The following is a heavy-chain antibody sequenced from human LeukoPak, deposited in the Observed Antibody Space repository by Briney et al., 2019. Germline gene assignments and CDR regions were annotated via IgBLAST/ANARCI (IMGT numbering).Heavy chain of an antibody. CDR1: GYSFANNW. Sequence: GESLRISCKDSGYSFANNWISWVRQMPGKGVEWMGRINPSDSYTDYSPSLQGHVTISADQSITTAYLQWGSLKASDSAMYYCARHSRGPMMEVADWGQGTLVAASS. D-gene: IGHD3-22*01. CDR3: ARHSRGPMMEVAD. CDR2: INPSDSYT. J-gene: IGHJ4*02. V-gene: IGHV5-10-1*01.